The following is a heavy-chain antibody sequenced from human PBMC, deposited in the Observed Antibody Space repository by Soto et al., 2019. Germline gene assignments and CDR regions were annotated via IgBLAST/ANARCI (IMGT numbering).Heavy chain of an antibody. CDR2: ISGTGDYT. CDR1: GFTFITYA. Sequence: PGGSLRLSCASSGFTFITYAMRWVRQAPGKGLEWVSAISGTGDYTYNADSVKGRFTISRDNPMNALYLQMNRLRIEDTAVYYCAHPRGYGVFDAYDIWGQGTMVTVSS. V-gene: IGHV3-23*01. J-gene: IGHJ3*02. D-gene: IGHD4-17*01. CDR3: AHPRGYGVFDAYDI.